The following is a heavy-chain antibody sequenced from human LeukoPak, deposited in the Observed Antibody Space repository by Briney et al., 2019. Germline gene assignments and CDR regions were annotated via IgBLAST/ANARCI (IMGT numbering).Heavy chain of an antibody. CDR3: TTDKLPGYSSGWYDY. D-gene: IGHD6-19*01. J-gene: IGHJ4*02. CDR2: IKSKTDGGTT. CDR1: GXTFSNAW. Sequence: GGSLRLSCAASGXTFSNAWMSWVRQAPGKGLEWVGRIKSKTDGGTTDYAAPVKGRFTISRDDSKNTLYLQMNSLKTEDTAVYYCTTDKLPGYSSGWYDYWGQGTLVTVSS. V-gene: IGHV3-15*01.